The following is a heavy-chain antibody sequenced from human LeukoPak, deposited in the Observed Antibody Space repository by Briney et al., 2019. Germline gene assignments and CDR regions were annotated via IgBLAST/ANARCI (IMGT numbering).Heavy chain of an antibody. J-gene: IGHJ3*02. D-gene: IGHD2-2*01. CDR3: AIRKYCSSTSCYFDVFDI. CDR2: MNPNRGNT. CDR1: GYTFTSYD. Sequence: GASVKVSCKASGYTFTSYDINWVRQPTGQGLEWMGCMNPNRGNTGNAQKFQGRVTMTSNTSISTDYMELSSLRSEDTAGYYCAIRKYCSSTSCYFDVFDIWGQGTMVTVSS. V-gene: IGHV1-8*01.